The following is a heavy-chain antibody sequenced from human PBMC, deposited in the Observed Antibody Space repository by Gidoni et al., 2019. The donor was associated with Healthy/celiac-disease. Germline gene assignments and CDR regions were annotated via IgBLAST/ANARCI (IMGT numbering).Heavy chain of an antibody. CDR1: GFTFSSYW. CDR2: IKQDGSEK. CDR3: AREDHGKIFGVVTSRHFDY. V-gene: IGHV3-7*01. J-gene: IGHJ4*02. Sequence: EVQLVESGGGLVQPGGSLRLSCAASGFTFSSYWLSWVRQAPGKGLEWVANIKQDGSEKYYVDSVKGRFTISRDNAKNSLYLQMNSLRAEDTAVYYCAREDHGKIFGVVTSRHFDYWGQGTLVTVSS. D-gene: IGHD3-3*01.